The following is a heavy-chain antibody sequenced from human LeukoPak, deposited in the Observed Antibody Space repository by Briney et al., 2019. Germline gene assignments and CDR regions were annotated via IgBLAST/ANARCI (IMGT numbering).Heavy chain of an antibody. Sequence: GGSLRLSCAASGFTFSSYAMGWVRQAPGKGLEWVSAISGSGGSTYYADSVKGRFTISRDNSKNTLYLQMNSLRAEDTAVYYCAKDLVSSSAPFDYWGQGTLVTVSS. D-gene: IGHD6-6*01. J-gene: IGHJ4*02. CDR1: GFTFSSYA. CDR2: ISGSGGST. CDR3: AKDLVSSSAPFDY. V-gene: IGHV3-23*01.